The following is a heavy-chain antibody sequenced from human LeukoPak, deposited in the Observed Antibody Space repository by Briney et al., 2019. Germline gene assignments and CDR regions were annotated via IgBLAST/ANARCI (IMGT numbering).Heavy chain of an antibody. Sequence: GGSLRLSCAASGFTFSSYSMNWVRQAPGKGLEWVSSISSSSSYIYYADSVKGRFTISRDNAKNSLYLQMNSLRAEDTAVYYCARDRYSSWYAFDIWGHGTMVTVSS. D-gene: IGHD6-13*01. CDR3: ARDRYSSWYAFDI. J-gene: IGHJ3*02. CDR2: ISSSSSYI. CDR1: GFTFSSYS. V-gene: IGHV3-21*01.